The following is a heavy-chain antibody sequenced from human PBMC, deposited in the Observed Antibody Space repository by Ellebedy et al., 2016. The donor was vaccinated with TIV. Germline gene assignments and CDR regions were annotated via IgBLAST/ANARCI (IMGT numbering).Heavy chain of an antibody. CDR2: INAGNGNT. CDR3: ARDTPGTSYWYFDL. D-gene: IGHD1-26*01. V-gene: IGHV1-3*01. CDR1: GYTFTTYA. J-gene: IGHJ2*01. Sequence: AASVKVSCKASGYTFTTYAMHWVRQAPGQRLEWMGWINAGNGNTKYSQKFQGRVTITADKSTSTAYMELSSLRSEDTAVYYCARDTPGTSYWYFDLWGRGTLVTVSS.